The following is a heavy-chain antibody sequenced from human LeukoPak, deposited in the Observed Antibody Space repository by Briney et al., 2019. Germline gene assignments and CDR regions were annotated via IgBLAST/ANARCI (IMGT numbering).Heavy chain of an antibody. J-gene: IGHJ4*02. CDR1: GYSINSAYY. CDR2: INHSGST. CDR3: ARSLFYDSSGRYFDY. V-gene: IGHV4-38-2*02. Sequence: SETLSLTCTVSGYSINSAYYWGWIRPPPGKGLEWIGEINHSGSTNYNPSLKSRVTISVDTSKNQFSLKLSSVTAADTAVYYCARSLFYDSSGRYFDYWGQGTLVTVSS. D-gene: IGHD3-22*01.